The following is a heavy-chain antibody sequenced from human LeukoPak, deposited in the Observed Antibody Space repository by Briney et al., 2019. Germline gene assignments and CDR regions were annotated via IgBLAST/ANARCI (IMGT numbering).Heavy chain of an antibody. D-gene: IGHD4-23*01. CDR2: IGVSGGST. J-gene: IGHJ3*02. V-gene: IGHV3-23*01. Sequence: GGSLRLSCAASGFIFNSYAMSWVRQAPGKGLEWVSTIGVSGGSTYYADSVKGRFTISRDSSKNTVYLQMNSLRAEDAAVYYCAGSPTVDAAFDIWGQGTMVTVSS. CDR1: GFIFNSYA. CDR3: AGSPTVDAAFDI.